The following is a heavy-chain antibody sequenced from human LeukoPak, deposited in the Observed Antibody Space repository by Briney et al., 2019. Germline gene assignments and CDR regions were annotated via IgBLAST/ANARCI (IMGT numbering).Heavy chain of an antibody. V-gene: IGHV3-23*01. J-gene: IGHJ4*02. Sequence: GSLRLSCAASGFTFSSYAMSWVRQAPGKGLEWVSAISGSGGSTYYADSVKGRFTISRDNAKNSLYLQMNSLRAEDTAVYYCAREREHDYGTDYWGQGTLVTVSS. CDR2: ISGSGGST. CDR3: AREREHDYGTDY. D-gene: IGHD4-17*01. CDR1: GFTFSSYA.